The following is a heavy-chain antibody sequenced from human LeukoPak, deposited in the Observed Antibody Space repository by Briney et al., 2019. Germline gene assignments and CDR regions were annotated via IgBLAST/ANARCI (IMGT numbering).Heavy chain of an antibody. J-gene: IGHJ4*02. CDR3: RGGRYVGGYDY. CDR2: IYTSGST. CDR1: GGSISSYY. D-gene: IGHD1-26*01. Sequence: SETLSLTCTVSGGSISSYYSSWIRQPAGKGLEWIGRIYTSGSTNYNPSLKSRVTMSVDTSKNQFSLKLSSVTAADTAVYYCRGGRYVGGYDYWGQGTLVTVSS. V-gene: IGHV4-4*07.